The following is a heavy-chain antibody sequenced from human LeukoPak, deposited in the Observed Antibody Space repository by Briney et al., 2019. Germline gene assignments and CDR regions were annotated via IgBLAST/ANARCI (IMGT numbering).Heavy chain of an antibody. D-gene: IGHD3-10*01. J-gene: IGHJ5*02. Sequence: SETLSLTCTVSCASIRGSDYYWDWIRQTPGKGLEWIAAIYYTGTAYYNPSLKSRVTISVDTSKNQFSLKVSSVTAADTAVYYCVRDDAFVRGPIARNWFDPWGQGVLVTVSS. V-gene: IGHV4-39*07. CDR1: CASIRGSDYY. CDR3: VRDDAFVRGPIARNWFDP. CDR2: IYYTGTA.